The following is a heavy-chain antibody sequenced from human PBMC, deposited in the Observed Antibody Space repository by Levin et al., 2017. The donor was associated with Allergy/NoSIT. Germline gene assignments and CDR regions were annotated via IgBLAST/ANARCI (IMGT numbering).Heavy chain of an antibody. CDR1: GHTFTGYY. D-gene: IGHD6-13*01. Sequence: ASVKVSCKASGHTFTGYYMHWVRQAPGPGLEWMGWINPNTGGTNYAQKFQGRVTMTRDTSISTAYMELTRLTSYDTAVYYCVRGPGYSSWFDPWGQGTLVTVSS. V-gene: IGHV1-2*02. J-gene: IGHJ5*02. CDR3: VRGPGYSSWFDP. CDR2: INPNTGGT.